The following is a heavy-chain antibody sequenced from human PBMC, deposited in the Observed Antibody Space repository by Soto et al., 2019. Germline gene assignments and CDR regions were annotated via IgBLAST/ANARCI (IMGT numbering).Heavy chain of an antibody. J-gene: IGHJ4*02. Sequence: QITLKESGPTLVKPTQTLTLTCTFSGFSLSTTGVGVGWIRQPPGKALEWLGIIYWDDDKRLSPSLKSRLTVTKDTAKNQVVLTMTNMDPVDAATYYSAHRRGYCSSTACYESGNYFDYWGQGTLVNVPS. CDR2: IYWDDDK. CDR3: AHRRGYCSSTACYESGNYFDY. V-gene: IGHV2-5*02. D-gene: IGHD2-2*01. CDR1: GFSLSTTGVG.